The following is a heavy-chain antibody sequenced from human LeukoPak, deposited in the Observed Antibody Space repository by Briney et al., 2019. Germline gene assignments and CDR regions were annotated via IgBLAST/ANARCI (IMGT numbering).Heavy chain of an antibody. CDR3: ARENYDSSGYWFDP. Sequence: SETLSLTCTVSGGSISSYYWSWIRQPAGKGLEWIGRIYTSGSTNYNPSLKSRVTMSVDTSKNQFSLKLSSVTAADTAVYYCARENYDSSGYWFDPWGQGTLVTVSS. CDR1: GGSISSYY. D-gene: IGHD3-22*01. CDR2: IYTSGST. V-gene: IGHV4-4*07. J-gene: IGHJ5*02.